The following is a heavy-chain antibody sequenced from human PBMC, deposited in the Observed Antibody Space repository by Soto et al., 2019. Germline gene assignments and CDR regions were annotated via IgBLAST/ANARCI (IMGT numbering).Heavy chain of an antibody. Sequence: EVQLVESGGGLVKPGGSLRLSCAASGFTFSSYSMNWVRQAPGKGLEWVSSISSSSSYIYYADSVKGRFTISRDNAKNSLYLQMNSLRAEDTAVYYCARGLFPGQQLDYWGQGTLVTVSS. D-gene: IGHD6-13*01. J-gene: IGHJ4*02. V-gene: IGHV3-21*01. CDR2: ISSSSSYI. CDR1: GFTFSSYS. CDR3: ARGLFPGQQLDY.